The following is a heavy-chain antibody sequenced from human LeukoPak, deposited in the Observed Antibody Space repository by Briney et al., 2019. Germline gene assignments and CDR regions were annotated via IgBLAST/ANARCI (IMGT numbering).Heavy chain of an antibody. CDR3: ASEAYGSGRNWFDP. CDR1: GGSISSYY. D-gene: IGHD3-10*01. J-gene: IGHJ5*02. CDR2: IYTSGST. Sequence: SETLSLTCTVSGGSISSYYWSWIRQPAGKGLEWIGRIYTSGSTNYNPSLKSRVTMSVDTSKNQFSLKLSSVTAADTAVYYCASEAYGSGRNWFDPWAREPWSPSPQ. V-gene: IGHV4-4*07.